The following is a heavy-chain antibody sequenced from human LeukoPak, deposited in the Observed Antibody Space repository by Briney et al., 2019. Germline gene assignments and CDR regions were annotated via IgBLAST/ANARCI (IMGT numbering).Heavy chain of an antibody. D-gene: IGHD3-22*01. CDR1: GFTFSSYA. V-gene: IGHV3-23*01. CDR2: ISGSGGST. CDR3: ATGTDYYDSRGHYYANFDY. J-gene: IGHJ4*02. Sequence: PGGSLRLSCAAPGFTFSSYAMSWVRRAPGKGLEWVSSISGSGGSTYYADSVKGRFTISRDNSKNTLSLQINSLRAEDTALYYCATGTDYYDSRGHYYANFDYWGQGTLVTVSS.